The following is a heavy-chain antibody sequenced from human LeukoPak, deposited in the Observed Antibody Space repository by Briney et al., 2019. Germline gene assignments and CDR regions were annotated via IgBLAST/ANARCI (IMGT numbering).Heavy chain of an antibody. CDR2: IYYSGST. Sequence: PPETLSLTCTVSGGSISSYYWSWIRQPPGKGLEWIGYIYYSGSTNYNPSLKSRVTISVDTSKNQFSLKLSSVTAADTAVYYCARSGRYCSGGSCYSVDYWGQGTLVTVSS. V-gene: IGHV4-59*01. CDR1: GGSISSYY. J-gene: IGHJ4*02. D-gene: IGHD2-15*01. CDR3: ARSGRYCSGGSCYSVDY.